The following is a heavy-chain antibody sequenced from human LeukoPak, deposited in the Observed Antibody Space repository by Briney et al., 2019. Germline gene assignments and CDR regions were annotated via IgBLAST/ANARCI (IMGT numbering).Heavy chain of an antibody. CDR1: GYTFTGYY. CDR3: AFGYGSGSYLFYFDY. J-gene: IGHJ4*02. V-gene: IGHV1-2*02. CDR2: INPNSGGT. D-gene: IGHD3-10*01. Sequence: ASVKVSCKASGYTFTGYYMHWVRQAPGQGLEWMGWINPNSGGTNYAQKFQGRVTMTRDTSISTAYMELSRLRSDDTAVYYCAFGYGSGSYLFYFDYWGQGTLVTVSS.